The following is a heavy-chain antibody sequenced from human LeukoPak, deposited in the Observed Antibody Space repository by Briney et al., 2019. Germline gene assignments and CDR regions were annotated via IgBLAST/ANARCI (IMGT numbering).Heavy chain of an antibody. J-gene: IGHJ4*02. CDR2: INPNSGGT. CDR3: ARGAGYCSSTSCPTGDY. CDR1: GYTFTGYY. D-gene: IGHD2-2*01. Sequence: ASVKVSCKAFGYTFTGYYMHWVRQAPGQGLEWMGWINPNSGGTNYAQKFQGRVTMTRDTSISTAYMELSRLRSDDTAVYYCARGAGYCSSTSCPTGDYWGQGTLVTVSS. V-gene: IGHV1-2*02.